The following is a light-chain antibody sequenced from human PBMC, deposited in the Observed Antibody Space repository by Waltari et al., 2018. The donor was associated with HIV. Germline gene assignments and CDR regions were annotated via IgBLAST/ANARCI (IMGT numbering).Light chain of an antibody. CDR3: QQYKSVPLT. V-gene: IGKV1-27*01. CDR1: LGIGNY. Sequence: DIQMTQSPSSLSASVGDRVTLTCLASLGIGNYLAWYQQKPGKVPKLLISTASTLQSGVPSLFSGSGSGTDFTLTISSLQPEDASTYYCQQYKSVPLTFGGGTKVEI. J-gene: IGKJ4*01. CDR2: TAS.